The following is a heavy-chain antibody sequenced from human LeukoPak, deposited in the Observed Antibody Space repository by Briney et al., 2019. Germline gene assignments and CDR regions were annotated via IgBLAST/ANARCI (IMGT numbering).Heavy chain of an antibody. J-gene: IGHJ4*02. CDR1: GYTFTSYG. D-gene: IGHD3-10*01. V-gene: IGHV1-18*01. CDR3: ARVLLWFGESPAYFDY. CDR2: ISAYNGNT. Sequence: ASVKVSCKASGYTFTSYGISWVRQAPGLGLEWMGWISAYNGNTNYAQKLQGRLTMTTDTSTSTAYMELRSLRSDDTAVYYCARVLLWFGESPAYFDYWRQGTLVTVSS.